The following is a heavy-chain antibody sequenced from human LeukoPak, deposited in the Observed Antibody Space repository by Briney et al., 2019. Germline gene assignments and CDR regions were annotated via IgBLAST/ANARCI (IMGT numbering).Heavy chain of an antibody. CDR2: IYSGGTT. J-gene: IGHJ6*02. D-gene: IGHD4-17*01. CDR3: ARAYGDYYYYYYGMDV. CDR1: GFTVSSNY. Sequence: GALRLSCAASGFTVSSNYMSWVRQAPGKGLEWVSVIYSGGTTYYADSVKGRFTISRDNSKNTLYLQMNSLRAEDTAVYYCARAYGDYYYYYYGMDVWGQGTTVTVSS. V-gene: IGHV3-53*05.